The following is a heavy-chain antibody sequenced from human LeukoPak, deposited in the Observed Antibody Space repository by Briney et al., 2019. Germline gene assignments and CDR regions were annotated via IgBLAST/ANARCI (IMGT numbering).Heavy chain of an antibody. CDR1: GYTFTGYY. V-gene: IGHV1-2*04. D-gene: IGHD6-13*01. Sequence: ASVEVSCKASGYTFTGYYMHWVRQAPGQGLEWMGWINPNSGGTNYAQKFQGWVTMTRDTSIGTAYMELSRLRFDDTAVYYCARGFSLSSSWEARPSYYYYGMDVWGQGTTVTVSS. J-gene: IGHJ6*02. CDR2: INPNSGGT. CDR3: ARGFSLSSSWEARPSYYYYGMDV.